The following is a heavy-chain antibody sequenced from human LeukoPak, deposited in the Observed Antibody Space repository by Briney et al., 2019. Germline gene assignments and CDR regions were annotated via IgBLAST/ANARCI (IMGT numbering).Heavy chain of an antibody. J-gene: IGHJ3*02. Sequence: PGGSLRLSCETSGFTFNRHTMYWVRQAPGKGLEWVSLISGSGGSTYYADSVKGRFTISRDNSKNTLYLQMNSLRAEDTAVYYCARDSVGYCSGGSCDTYIWGQGTMVTVSS. CDR1: GFTFNRHT. D-gene: IGHD2-15*01. V-gene: IGHV3-23*01. CDR2: ISGSGGST. CDR3: ARDSVGYCSGGSCDTYI.